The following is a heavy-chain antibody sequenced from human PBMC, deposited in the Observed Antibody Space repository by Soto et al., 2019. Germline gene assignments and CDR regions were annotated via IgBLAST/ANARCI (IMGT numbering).Heavy chain of an antibody. CDR2: ISGYNGNT. Sequence: PSVKVSCKASGYTFSGYSITWVRQAPGQGLEWMGRISGYNGNTNYARTLRGRLTLTTDTSTSTAYMELRSLTSDDTAVYYCPRDVFCGDAPACPDMDVWGQGTTVTVSS. J-gene: IGHJ6*02. CDR1: GYTFSGYS. CDR3: PRDVFCGDAPACPDMDV. V-gene: IGHV1-18*04. D-gene: IGHD4-17*01.